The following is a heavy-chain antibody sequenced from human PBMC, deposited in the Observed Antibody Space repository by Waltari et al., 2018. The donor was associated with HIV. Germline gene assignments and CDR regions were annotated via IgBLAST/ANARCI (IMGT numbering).Heavy chain of an antibody. J-gene: IGHJ5*02. Sequence: EVQLVESGGGLLQPGRSLRLSCTASGFTFGDYAMSWFRQAPGKVLGWVGFNRRKAYGGTTEYSAAVKGRFTFSREDSKCIAYLEMNSRKTEDTVVYYCTSAGYWEVVVAAPGYWFDPWGQGTLVTVSS. V-gene: IGHV3-49*03. CDR1: GFTFGDYA. CDR2: NRRKAYGGTT. CDR3: TSAGYWEVVVAAPGYWFDP. D-gene: IGHD2-15*01.